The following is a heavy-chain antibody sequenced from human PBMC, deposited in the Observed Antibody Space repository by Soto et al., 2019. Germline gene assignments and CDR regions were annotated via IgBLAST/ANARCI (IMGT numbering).Heavy chain of an antibody. Sequence: EVQVVESGGGLVKPGGSLRLSCAASGFSFNTYNMNWVRQAPGKGLEWVSSISGSGSDIFYAYSVKGRYTITRDNARNSVYLEMKSLRGEDPAVYYCARDVPLAGNNDYDGMDVVGQGTTVTVSS. D-gene: IGHD6-19*01. CDR3: ARDVPLAGNNDYDGMDV. V-gene: IGHV3-21*01. CDR2: ISGSGSDI. CDR1: GFSFNTYN. J-gene: IGHJ6*02.